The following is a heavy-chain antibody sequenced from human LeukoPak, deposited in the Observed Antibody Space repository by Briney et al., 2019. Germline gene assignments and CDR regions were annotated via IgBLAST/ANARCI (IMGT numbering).Heavy chain of an antibody. CDR1: GYAFRTYG. CDR2: ISVYNDDT. V-gene: IGHV1-18*01. D-gene: IGHD5-24*01. Sequence: ASVKVSCKASGYAFRTYGISGVRQAVGQGLEWMGWISVYNDDTHYAQKFQGRLSMTTDTSRSTVYMELRSLRSDDTAVYFCARSTQLPSEYFNGMDVWGQGTTVTVSS. J-gene: IGHJ6*02. CDR3: ARSTQLPSEYFNGMDV.